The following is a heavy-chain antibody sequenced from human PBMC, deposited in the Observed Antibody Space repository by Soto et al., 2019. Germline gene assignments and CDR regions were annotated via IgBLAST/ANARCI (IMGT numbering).Heavy chain of an antibody. Sequence: QVLLQESGPGLVKPSETLSLTCTVSGGSIGNYYWTWIRQPAGKGLEWIGRIYTSGTTNYNPSLKSRVTMLIDPSRNQFSLRLSSVTAADTALYYCARQRTYSRAWCDYWGQGTLVTVSS. CDR3: ARQRTYSRAWCDY. J-gene: IGHJ4*02. D-gene: IGHD6-19*01. V-gene: IGHV4-4*07. CDR1: GGSIGNYY. CDR2: IYTSGTT.